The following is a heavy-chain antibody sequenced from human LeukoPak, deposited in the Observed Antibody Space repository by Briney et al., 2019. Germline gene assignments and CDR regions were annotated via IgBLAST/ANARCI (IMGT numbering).Heavy chain of an antibody. V-gene: IGHV4-34*01. CDR2: INHSGST. CDR3: AREWDYYYMDV. D-gene: IGHD1-26*01. Sequence: SETLSLTCAVYGGSFSGYYWSWIRQPPGKGLEWIGEINHSGSTNYNPSLKSRVTISVDTSKNQFSLELSSVTAADTAVYYCAREWDYYYMDVWGKGTTVTVSS. J-gene: IGHJ6*03. CDR1: GGSFSGYY.